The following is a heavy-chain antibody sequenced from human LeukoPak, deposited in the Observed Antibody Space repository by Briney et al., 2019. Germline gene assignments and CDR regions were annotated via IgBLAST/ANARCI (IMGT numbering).Heavy chain of an antibody. CDR1: DGSISSSSYY. Sequence: SETLSLTCTVSDGSISSSSYYWAWIRQPPGKGLEWIGSIYYSGSTYYNPSLKSRVTISVDTSKNQFSLNLSSVTAADTAVYYCARVNTVTTYYYYYYYMDVWGKGTTVTVSS. D-gene: IGHD4-11*01. V-gene: IGHV4-39*01. J-gene: IGHJ6*03. CDR2: IYYSGST. CDR3: ARVNTVTTYYYYYYYMDV.